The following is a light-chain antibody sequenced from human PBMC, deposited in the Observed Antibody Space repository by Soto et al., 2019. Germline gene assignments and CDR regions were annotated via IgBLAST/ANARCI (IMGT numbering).Light chain of an antibody. CDR3: QKCGIAPDT. V-gene: IGKV1-39*01. CDR1: QDISNY. J-gene: IGKJ5*01. Sequence: DIQMTQSPSSLSASVGDIVTITCHASQDISNYLNWYQQKPGKAPKLLIYAASSLQSGVPSRFSGSGSGTDFTLTISSLQPEDVATYYCQKCGIAPDTFGQGTRLEIK. CDR2: AAS.